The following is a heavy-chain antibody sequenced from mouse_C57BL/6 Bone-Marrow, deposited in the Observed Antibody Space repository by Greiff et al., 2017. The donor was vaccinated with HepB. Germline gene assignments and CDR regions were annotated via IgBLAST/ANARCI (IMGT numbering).Heavy chain of an antibody. Sequence: QVQLQQPGTELVKPGASVKLSCKASGYTFTSYWMHWVKQRPGQGLEWIGNINPSNGGTNYNEKFKSKATLTVDKSSSTAYMQLSSLTSEDSAVFYCATITTGVATDFDYWGQGTTLTVSS. CDR2: INPSNGGT. V-gene: IGHV1-53*01. CDR1: GYTFTSYW. CDR3: ATITTGVATDFDY. D-gene: IGHD1-1*01. J-gene: IGHJ2*01.